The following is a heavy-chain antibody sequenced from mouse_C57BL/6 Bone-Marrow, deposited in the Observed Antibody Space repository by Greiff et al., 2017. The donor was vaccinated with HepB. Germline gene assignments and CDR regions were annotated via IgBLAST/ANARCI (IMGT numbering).Heavy chain of an antibody. J-gene: IGHJ1*03. CDR2: INPNNGGT. V-gene: IGHV1-18*01. CDR1: GYTFTDYN. Sequence: VQLKESGPELVKPGASVKISCKASGYTFTDYNMDWVKQSHGKSLEWIGDINPNNGGTIYNQKFKGKATLTVDKSSSTAYMELRSLTSEDTAVCYCERGDSNWYFDVWGTGTTVTVSS. CDR3: ERGDSNWYFDV. D-gene: IGHD2-5*01.